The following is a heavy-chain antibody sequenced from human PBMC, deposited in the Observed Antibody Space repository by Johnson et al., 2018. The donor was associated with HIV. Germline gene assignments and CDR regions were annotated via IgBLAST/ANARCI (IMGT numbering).Heavy chain of an antibody. CDR2: ISYDGSNK. CDR3: AKDIYSFRKIRGLIAPALENHGMDV. D-gene: IGHD3-10*01. V-gene: IGHV3-30*14. CDR1: GFTFSSYA. Sequence: MQLVESGGGLVQPGGSLRLSCAASGFTFSSYAMHWVRQAPGKGLEWVAVISYDGSNKDYADSVKGRFSISRDNSKNTLYLQMNSLRAEDTAVYYGAKDIYSFRKIRGLIAPALENHGMDVWGQGTMVTVS. J-gene: IGHJ3*01.